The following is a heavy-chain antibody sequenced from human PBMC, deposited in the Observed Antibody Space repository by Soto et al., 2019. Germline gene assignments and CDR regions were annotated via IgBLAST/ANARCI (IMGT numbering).Heavy chain of an antibody. CDR1: GFTFSSYG. CDR2: IWYDGSNK. Sequence: QVQLVESGGGVVQPGRSLRLSCAASGFTFSSYGMHWVRQAPGKGLEWVAVIWYDGSNKYYADSVRGRFTISRDNSKNTMYLQMNNLRADDTAVYYCARCLRDYILTGYWYYLDYWGQGTLVTVSS. V-gene: IGHV3-33*01. D-gene: IGHD3-9*01. CDR3: ARCLRDYILTGYWYYLDY. J-gene: IGHJ4*02.